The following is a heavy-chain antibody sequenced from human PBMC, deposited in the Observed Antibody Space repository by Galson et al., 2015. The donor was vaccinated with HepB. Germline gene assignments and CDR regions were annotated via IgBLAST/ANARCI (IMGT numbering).Heavy chain of an antibody. CDR2: ISGSGGST. V-gene: IGHV3-23*01. CDR1: GFTFSSYA. J-gene: IGHJ6*03. Sequence: SLRLSCAASGFTFSSYAMSWVRQAPGKGLEWVSEISGSGGSTNYADSVKGRFTVSRDNSKNTLYQQMNSLRAEDTAVYYCAKVVSFWSGYYYHYYMDVWGKGTTVTVSS. CDR3: AKVVSFWSGYYYHYYMDV. D-gene: IGHD3-3*01.